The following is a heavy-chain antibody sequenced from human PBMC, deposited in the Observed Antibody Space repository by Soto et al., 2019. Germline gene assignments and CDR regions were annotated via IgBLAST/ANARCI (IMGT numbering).Heavy chain of an antibody. CDR2: IKQDGSEK. Sequence: GGSLRLSCAASGFTFSSYWMSWVRQAPGKGLEWVANIKQDGSEKYYVDSVKGRFTISRDNAKNSLYLQMNSLRAEDTAVYYCARDWPDVWGSYRSNFDYWGQGTLVTVSS. CDR1: GFTFSSYW. D-gene: IGHD3-16*02. CDR3: ARDWPDVWGSYRSNFDY. V-gene: IGHV3-7*05. J-gene: IGHJ4*02.